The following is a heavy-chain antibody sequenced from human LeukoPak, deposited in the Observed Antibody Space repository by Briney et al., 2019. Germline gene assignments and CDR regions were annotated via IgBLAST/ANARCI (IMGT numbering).Heavy chain of an antibody. CDR2: IIPIFGTA. Sequence: SVKVSCKASGGTFSSYAISWVRQAPGQGLEWMGGIIPIFGTANYAQKFQGRVTITADESTSTAYMELSSLRSEDTAVYYCARDLGYGGNSAWFDPWGQGTLVTVSS. CDR1: GGTFSSYA. J-gene: IGHJ5*02. CDR3: ARDLGYGGNSAWFDP. V-gene: IGHV1-69*13. D-gene: IGHD4-23*01.